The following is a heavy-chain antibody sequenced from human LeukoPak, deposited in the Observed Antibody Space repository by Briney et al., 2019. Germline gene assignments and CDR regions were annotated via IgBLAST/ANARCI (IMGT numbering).Heavy chain of an antibody. Sequence: GGTLRLSCAASGITFSTSGMAWVRQAPGKGLEWVSGISGRTGSAYYADSVKGRFTISRDNSKNTLYLQMNSLRAEDTAVYYCAKAGGYCSSTSCYYYYCMDVWGKGTTVTISS. CDR3: AKAGGYCSSTSCYYYYCMDV. V-gene: IGHV3-23*01. CDR2: ISGRTGSA. CDR1: GITFSTSG. J-gene: IGHJ6*03. D-gene: IGHD2-2*01.